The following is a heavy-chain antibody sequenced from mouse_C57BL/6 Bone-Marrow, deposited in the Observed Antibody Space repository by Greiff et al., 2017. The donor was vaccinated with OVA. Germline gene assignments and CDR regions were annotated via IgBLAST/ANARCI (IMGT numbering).Heavy chain of an antibody. V-gene: IGHV5-17*01. CDR1: GFTFSDYG. J-gene: IGHJ4*01. D-gene: IGHD1-1*01. Sequence: EVQLVESGGGLVKPGGSLKLSCAASGFTFSDYGMPWVRQAPEKGLEWVAYISSGSSTIYYADTVKGRFTISRDNAKNTLFLQMTSLRSEDTAMYYCARPPYYGSSYLGAMDYWGQGTSVTVSS. CDR3: ARPPYYGSSYLGAMDY. CDR2: ISSGSSTI.